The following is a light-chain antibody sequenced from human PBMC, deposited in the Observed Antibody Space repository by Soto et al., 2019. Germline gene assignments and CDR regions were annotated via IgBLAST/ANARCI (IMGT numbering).Light chain of an antibody. J-gene: IGKJ4*01. V-gene: IGKV3D-15*01. CDR3: QQYNNWPLT. Sequence: EIVMTQSPATLSVSPGERATLSRRASQSVSSNLAWYQQKPGQAPRLLIYGASTRATGIPARFSGSGSGTEFTLTISRLQSEDFAVYYCQQYNNWPLTFGGGTKVEIK. CDR2: GAS. CDR1: QSVSSN.